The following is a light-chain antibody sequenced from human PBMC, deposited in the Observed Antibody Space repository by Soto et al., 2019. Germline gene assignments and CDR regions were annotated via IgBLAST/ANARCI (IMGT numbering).Light chain of an antibody. CDR1: QSVLYSSNNKNY. V-gene: IGKV4-1*01. CDR2: WAS. Sequence: DIVMTQSPDSLAVSLGERATINCKSSQSVLYSSNNKNYLAWYQQKPRQPPKLLIYWASTRESGVPDRFSGSGSGTDFTLTIGSLQAEDVAVSYCQPYYGTPYTFGQGTKLEIK. J-gene: IGKJ2*01. CDR3: QPYYGTPYT.